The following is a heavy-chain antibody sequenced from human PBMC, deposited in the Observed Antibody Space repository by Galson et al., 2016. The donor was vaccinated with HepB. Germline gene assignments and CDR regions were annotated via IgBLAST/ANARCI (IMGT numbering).Heavy chain of an antibody. J-gene: IGHJ4*02. CDR3: AMVGFGRSYGQGFDY. CDR2: ISYDGSNK. Sequence: SLRLSCAASGFMFTEYGMHWVRQAPGKGLEWVAVISYDGSNKYYADSVQGRFTISRDDSESTLYLQMNSLRPEDTAVYYCAMVGFGRSYGQGFDYWGQGTLVTVSS. V-gene: IGHV3-30*03. D-gene: IGHD5-18*01. CDR1: GFMFTEYG.